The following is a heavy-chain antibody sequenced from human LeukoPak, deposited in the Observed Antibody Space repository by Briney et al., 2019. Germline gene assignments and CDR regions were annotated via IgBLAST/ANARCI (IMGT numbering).Heavy chain of an antibody. CDR3: ARDSYYKKQGGDFDI. D-gene: IGHD3-22*01. V-gene: IGHV3-33*01. J-gene: IGHJ3*02. Sequence: PGGSLRLSCEASRFTFSSYGMHWVRQAPGKGLEWVAVIWYDGSNKYYADSVKGRFTISRDNSKNTLYLQMNSLRAEDTAVYYCARDSYYKKQGGDFDIWGQGTMATVSS. CDR2: IWYDGSNK. CDR1: RFTFSSYG.